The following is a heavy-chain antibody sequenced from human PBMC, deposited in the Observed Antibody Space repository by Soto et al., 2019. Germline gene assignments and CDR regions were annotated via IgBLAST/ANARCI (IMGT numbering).Heavy chain of an antibody. J-gene: IGHJ5*02. CDR1: GCSFIGYY. D-gene: IGHD3-9*01. CDR3: ASCKAYYDILTGYSPNWFDP. CDR2: INHSGST. Sequence: SETVSLTCAVYGCSFIGYYWSCIRQPPGKGLEWIGEINHSGSTNYNPSLKSRVTISVDTSKNQFSLKLSSVTAADTAVYYCASCKAYYDILTGYSPNWFDPWGQGTLVTVSS. V-gene: IGHV4-34*01.